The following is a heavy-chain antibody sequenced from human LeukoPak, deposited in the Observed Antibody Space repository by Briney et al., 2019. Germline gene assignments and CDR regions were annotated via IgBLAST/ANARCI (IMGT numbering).Heavy chain of an antibody. CDR2: ISYDGSNK. CDR3: AKDGGLAVVVNWFDP. V-gene: IGHV3-30*18. Sequence: GGSLRLSCAASGFTFSSYGMHWVRQAPGKGLEWVAVISYDGSNKYYADSVKGRFTISRDNSKNTLYLQMNSLRAEDTAVYYCAKDGGLAVVVNWFDPWGQGTLVTVSS. J-gene: IGHJ5*02. CDR1: GFTFSSYG. D-gene: IGHD6-19*01.